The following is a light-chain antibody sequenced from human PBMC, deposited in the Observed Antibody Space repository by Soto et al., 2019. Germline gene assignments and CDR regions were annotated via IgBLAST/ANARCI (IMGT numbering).Light chain of an antibody. J-gene: IGLJ3*02. CDR3: QTWGTGPWV. Sequence: QLVLTQSPSASASLGASVKLTCTLSSGHSSYAIAWYQQQPEKGPRSLMKLNSDGSHSKGDGIPDRFSGSSSGAERYLTISSLQSEDEADYYCQTWGTGPWVFGGGTKLTVL. V-gene: IGLV4-69*01. CDR1: SGHSSYA. CDR2: LNSDGSH.